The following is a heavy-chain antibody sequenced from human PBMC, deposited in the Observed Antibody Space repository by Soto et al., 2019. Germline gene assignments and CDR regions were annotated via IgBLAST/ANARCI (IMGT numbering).Heavy chain of an antibody. J-gene: IGHJ6*02. CDR3: ARVLRGYSGYGFPYYYYYGMDV. CDR1: GYTFTSYG. CDR2: ISAYNGNT. V-gene: IGHV1-18*04. Sequence: SVKVSCKASGYTFTSYGISWVRQAPGQGLEWMGWISAYNGNTNYAQKLQGRVTMTTDTSTSTAYMELRSLRSDDTAVYYCARVLRGYSGYGFPYYYYYGMDVWGQGTTVTVSS. D-gene: IGHD5-12*01.